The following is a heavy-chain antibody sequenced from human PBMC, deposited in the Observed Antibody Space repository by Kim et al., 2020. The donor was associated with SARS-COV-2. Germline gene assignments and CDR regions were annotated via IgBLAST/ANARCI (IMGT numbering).Heavy chain of an antibody. Sequence: SETLSLTCAVYGGSFSGYYWSWIRQPPGKGLEWIGEINHSGSTNYNPSLKSRVTISVDTSKNQFSLKLSSVTAADTAVYYCARGDFDYSNHPYGMDVWGQGTTVTVSS. J-gene: IGHJ6*02. CDR3: ARGDFDYSNHPYGMDV. V-gene: IGHV4-34*01. CDR1: GGSFSGYY. CDR2: INHSGST. D-gene: IGHD4-4*01.